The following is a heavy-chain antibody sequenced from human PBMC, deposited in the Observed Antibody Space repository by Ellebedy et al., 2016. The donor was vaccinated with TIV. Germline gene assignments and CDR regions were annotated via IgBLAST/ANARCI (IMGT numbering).Heavy chain of an antibody. J-gene: IGHJ4*02. D-gene: IGHD6-19*01. CDR2: VYFTGGT. CDR3: ARGRHSAWAEFDY. CDR1: GGSVSSSSHY. V-gene: IGHV4-61*01. Sequence: SETLSLTXTVSGGSVSSSSHYWHWVRQTPGKGLEWIAYVYFTGGTNSNPSLKSRVTISLDTSRNQFSLKLSSVTAADTAVYYCARGRHSAWAEFDYWGQGTLVTVSS.